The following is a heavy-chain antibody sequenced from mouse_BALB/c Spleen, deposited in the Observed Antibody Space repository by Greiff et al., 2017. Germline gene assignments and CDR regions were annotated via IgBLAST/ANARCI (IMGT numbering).Heavy chain of an antibody. CDR2: ISNGGGST. CDR1: GFTFSSYT. CDR3: ARHLLFRFAY. V-gene: IGHV5-12-2*01. J-gene: IGHJ3*01. Sequence: EVQGVESGGGLVQPGGSLKLSCAASGFTFSSYTMSWVRQTPEKRLEWVAYISNGGGSTYYPDTVKGRFTISRDNAKNTLYLQMSSLKSEDTAMYYCARHLLFRFAYWGQGTLVTVSA. D-gene: IGHD1-1*01.